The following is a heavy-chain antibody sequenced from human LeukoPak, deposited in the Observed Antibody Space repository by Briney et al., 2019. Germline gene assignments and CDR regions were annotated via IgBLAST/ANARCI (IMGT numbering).Heavy chain of an antibody. V-gene: IGHV4-4*02. CDR3: ARKLYYGSDTYPYPFDY. D-gene: IGHD3-10*01. Sequence: PSETLSLTCAVSGGSISSTNWWTWIRQPPGKGLEWIGEIYHSGSTNYNPSLKSRVTISVDNSNNQFSLNVNSVTAADTALYYCARKLYYGSDTYPYPFDYWGQGTLVTVSS. CDR1: GGSISSTNW. CDR2: IYHSGST. J-gene: IGHJ4*02.